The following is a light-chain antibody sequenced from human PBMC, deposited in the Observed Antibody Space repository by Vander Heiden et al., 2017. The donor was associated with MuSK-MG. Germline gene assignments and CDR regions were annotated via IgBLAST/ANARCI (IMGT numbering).Light chain of an antibody. CDR2: QES. CDR3: QDYDSYSPKM. V-gene: IGKV1-5*03. J-gene: IGKJ1*01. CDR1: QSMSDW. Sequence: IHMTHSRFTLCASVGDRVPITCRASQSMSDWLARYQQKAGKAPKLLIYQESNLAIGVPSRFSGSRSGTEFTLTISSLQPDDFAAYYCQDYDSYSPKMFGQGTKVEIK.